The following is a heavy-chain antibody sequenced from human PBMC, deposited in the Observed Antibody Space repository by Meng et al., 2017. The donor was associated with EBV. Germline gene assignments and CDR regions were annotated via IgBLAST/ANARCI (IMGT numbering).Heavy chain of an antibody. CDR3: ARVRTFGGVIPPDY. CDR2: ISAYNGNT. D-gene: IGHD3-16*02. Sequence: QVQVVQSGGGGENPGAPGKVCCKASGYTFTRDGVSWVRQAPGQRLEWMGWISAYNGNTNYAQKLQGRVTMTTDTSTSTAYMELRSLRSDDTAVYYCARVRTFGGVIPPDYWGQGTLVTVSS. J-gene: IGHJ4*02. V-gene: IGHV1-18*01. CDR1: GYTFTRDG.